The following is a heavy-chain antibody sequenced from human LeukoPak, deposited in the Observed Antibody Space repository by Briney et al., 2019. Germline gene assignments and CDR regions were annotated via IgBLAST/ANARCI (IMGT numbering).Heavy chain of an antibody. D-gene: IGHD1-14*01. CDR1: GFTFSPYG. V-gene: IGHV3-30*18. CDR3: VKDNPLDY. Sequence: GRSLRLSCAASGFTFSPYGVHWVRQAPGKGLEWVSVISYDGSYEYLADSMKGRFTISRDNSKNTLYLHINSLRAEDTAVYYCVKDNPLDYWGQGTLVIVSS. CDR2: ISYDGSYE. J-gene: IGHJ4*02.